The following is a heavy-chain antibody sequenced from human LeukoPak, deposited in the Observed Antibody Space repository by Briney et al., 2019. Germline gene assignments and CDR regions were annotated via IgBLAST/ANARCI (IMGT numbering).Heavy chain of an antibody. D-gene: IGHD4-17*01. CDR2: INPKCGGT. CDR1: GYTFTGYY. CDR3: AREEVDYGATFAH. V-gene: IGHV1-2*02. J-gene: IGHJ4*02. Sequence: ASVKVSFKASGYTFTGYYIHWVRQAPGQGLEWMGWINPKCGGTDFAQKFQGRVTMTRDTSISTAYMELSRLRSDDTAVYYCAREEVDYGATFAHWGQGTLVTVSS.